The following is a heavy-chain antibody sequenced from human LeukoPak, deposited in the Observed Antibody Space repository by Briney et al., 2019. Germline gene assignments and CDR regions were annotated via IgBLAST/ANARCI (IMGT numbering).Heavy chain of an antibody. Sequence: ASVKVSCKASGYTFTGYYMHWVRQAPGQGLEWMGWINPNSGGTNYTQKFQGRVTMTRDTSISTAYMELSRLRSDDTAVYYCARDYYDFWSGYYKGFDPWGQGTLVTVSS. J-gene: IGHJ5*02. CDR2: INPNSGGT. CDR3: ARDYYDFWSGYYKGFDP. CDR1: GYTFTGYY. V-gene: IGHV1-2*02. D-gene: IGHD3-3*01.